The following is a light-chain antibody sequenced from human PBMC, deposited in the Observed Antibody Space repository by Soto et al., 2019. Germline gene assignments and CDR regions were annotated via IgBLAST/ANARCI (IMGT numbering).Light chain of an antibody. CDR2: DVT. Sequence: QSALTQPRSVSGSPGQSVTISCTGTSSDVGRYNHVSWYQHHPGKAPKLRIYDVTERPSGVPDRFSGSKSGSTASLTISGLQAEDEGDYYCCSFAASYTLVFGGGTKVTVL. CDR3: CSFAASYTLV. J-gene: IGLJ3*02. V-gene: IGLV2-11*01. CDR1: SSDVGRYNH.